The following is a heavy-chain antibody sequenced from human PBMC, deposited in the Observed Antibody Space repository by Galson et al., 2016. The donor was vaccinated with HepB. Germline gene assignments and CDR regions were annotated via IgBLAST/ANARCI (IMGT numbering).Heavy chain of an antibody. CDR1: GFTFTSYA. D-gene: IGHD2-15*01. CDR3: VRDHIVVVVPATATYYYGMDV. Sequence: SLRLSCAASGFTFTSYAMHWVRQAPGKGLEWVAVISYDGSNKYYGDSVKGRFTISRDNSKNTLYLQVNSLRAEDTAVYYCVRDHIVVVVPATATYYYGMDVWGQGTTVTVSS. CDR2: ISYDGSNK. V-gene: IGHV3-30*04. J-gene: IGHJ6*02.